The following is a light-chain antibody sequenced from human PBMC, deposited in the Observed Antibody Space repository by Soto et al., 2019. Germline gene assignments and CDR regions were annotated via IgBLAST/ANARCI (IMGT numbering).Light chain of an antibody. V-gene: IGKV4-1*01. CDR3: KHCYLAPFT. CDR1: QSVLYSSNNKNY. CDR2: WAS. Sequence: DIVMTQSPDSLAVSLGARSTINCKSSQSVLYSSNNKNYLAWYQQKPGQPPKLLLYWASTRESGVPDRFSGSGSGTDFAVTISSLQAEDVACYYCKHCYLAPFTFGPGTKVEIK. J-gene: IGKJ3*01.